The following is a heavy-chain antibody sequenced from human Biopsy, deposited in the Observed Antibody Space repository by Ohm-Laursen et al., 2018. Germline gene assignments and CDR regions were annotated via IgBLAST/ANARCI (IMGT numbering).Heavy chain of an antibody. D-gene: IGHD2-15*01. CDR3: VSFLKDLNMAV. Sequence: SLRLSCSASGFTFEDYAMHWVRQVPGKGLEWVSGISWSSAHIDYADPVKGRFTISRDNAKNTLYLQMNSLRAEDTAVYYCVSFLKDLNMAVWGQGTTVTVSS. J-gene: IGHJ6*02. CDR2: ISWSSAHI. V-gene: IGHV3-9*01. CDR1: GFTFEDYA.